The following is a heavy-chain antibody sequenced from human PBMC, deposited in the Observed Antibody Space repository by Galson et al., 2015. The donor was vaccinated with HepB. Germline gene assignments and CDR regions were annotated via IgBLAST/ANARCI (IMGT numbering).Heavy chain of an antibody. J-gene: IGHJ3*02. Sequence: SVKVSCKASGYTFTSYYMHWVRQAPGQGLEWMGIINPSGGSTSYAQKFQGRVTITADESTSTAYMELSSLRSEDTAVYYCARARYCSSTSCPMRGDESAFDIWGQGTMVTVSS. CDR3: ARARYCSSTSCPMRGDESAFDI. V-gene: IGHV1-46*01. D-gene: IGHD2-2*01. CDR1: GYTFTSYY. CDR2: INPSGGST.